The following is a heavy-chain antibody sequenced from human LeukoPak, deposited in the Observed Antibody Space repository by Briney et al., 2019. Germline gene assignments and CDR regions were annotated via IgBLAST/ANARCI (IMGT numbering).Heavy chain of an antibody. V-gene: IGHV1-69*13. J-gene: IGHJ4*02. CDR1: GGTFSSYA. CDR3: ATGGLSIAARPADY. CDR2: IIPIFGTA. D-gene: IGHD6-6*01. Sequence: SVKVSCKASGGTFSSYAISWVRQAPGQGLEWMGGIIPIFGTANYGQKFQGRVTITADESTSTAYMELSSLRSEDTAVYYCATGGLSIAARPADYWGQGTLVTVPS.